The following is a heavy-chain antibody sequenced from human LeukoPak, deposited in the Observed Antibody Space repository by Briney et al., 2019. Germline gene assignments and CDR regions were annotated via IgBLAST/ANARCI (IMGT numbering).Heavy chain of an antibody. V-gene: IGHV3-21*01. CDR3: ARDLGYCSGGSCYSKAHLDV. D-gene: IGHD2-15*01. Sequence: PGGSLRLSCAASGFTFSSYSMNWVRQAPGKGLEWVSSISSSSSYIYYADSVKGRFTISRDNVKNSLYLQMNSLRAEDTAVYYCARDLGYCSGGSCYSKAHLDVWGKGTTVTVSS. CDR1: GFTFSSYS. CDR2: ISSSSSYI. J-gene: IGHJ6*04.